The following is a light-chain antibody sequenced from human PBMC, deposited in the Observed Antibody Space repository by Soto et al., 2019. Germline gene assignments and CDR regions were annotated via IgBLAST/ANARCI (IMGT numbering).Light chain of an antibody. Sequence: EIVLTQSPGTLSLSPGERATLSCWTSHSIGSSYLGWYQQKPGQAPRLVIFGTSSRATGIPDRFSGSGSGTEFTLTINRLEPEDVVVYYCQQCALSPATFGGGTKVDIK. J-gene: IGKJ4*01. V-gene: IGKV3-20*01. CDR3: QQCALSPAT. CDR2: GTS. CDR1: HSIGSSY.